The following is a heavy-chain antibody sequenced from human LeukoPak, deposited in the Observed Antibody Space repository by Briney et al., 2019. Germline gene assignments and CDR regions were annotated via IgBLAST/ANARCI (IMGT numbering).Heavy chain of an antibody. Sequence: SVTLSLTCAVYRGSFNGYYWMWIPQPPGKGLEWCMELNHSGRTNYNPPLKSTVIISVDTSKNQFSLKLSSVTAADTAVYYWARVECCSTSCYIGSWFDPWGQGTLVTVSS. CDR3: ARVECCSTSCYIGSWFDP. D-gene: IGHD2-2*02. CDR2: LNHSGRT. V-gene: IGHV4-34*01. CDR1: RGSFNGYY. J-gene: IGHJ5*02.